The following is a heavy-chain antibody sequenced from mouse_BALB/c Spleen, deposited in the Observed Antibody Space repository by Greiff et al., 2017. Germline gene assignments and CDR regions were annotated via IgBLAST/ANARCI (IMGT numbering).Heavy chain of an antibody. D-gene: IGHD6-1*01. CDR2: IYPGSGST. J-gene: IGHJ2*01. Sequence: LQQPGSELVRPGASVKLSCKASGYTFTSYWMHWVKQRPGQGLEWIANIYPGSGSTNYDEKFKSKATLTVDTSSSTAYMQLSSLTSEDSAVYYCSNRPDYWGQGTTLTVSS. CDR3: SNRPDY. V-gene: IGHV1S22*01. CDR1: GYTFTSYW.